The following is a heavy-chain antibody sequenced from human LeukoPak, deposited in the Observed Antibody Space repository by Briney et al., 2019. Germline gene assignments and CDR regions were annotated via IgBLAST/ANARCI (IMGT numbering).Heavy chain of an antibody. CDR3: TKLLAVTNSYYFNY. Sequence: GGSLRLSCAASGFTFSSYAMSWVRQTPGKGLEWVSTISGSGSGGSTYYADSVKGRFTISRDNSKDTLYLQMNSLRAEDTAVYYCTKLLAVTNSYYFNYWGQGTLVTVSS. J-gene: IGHJ4*02. V-gene: IGHV3-23*01. CDR1: GFTFSSYA. CDR2: ISGSGSGGST. D-gene: IGHD6-19*01.